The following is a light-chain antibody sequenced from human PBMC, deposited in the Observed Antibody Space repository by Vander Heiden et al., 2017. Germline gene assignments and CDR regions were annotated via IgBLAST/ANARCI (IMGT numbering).Light chain of an antibody. CDR3: SSYASSSTLG. Sequence: QSALTQPASVSGSPGQSIPISCTGTSSDVGGYNYVSWYQQHPGKAPKLMIHDVSNRPSGVSNRFSGSKSGNTASLTISGLQAEDEADYYCSSYASSSTLGFGGGTKLTVL. J-gene: IGLJ3*02. CDR1: SSDVGGYNY. V-gene: IGLV2-14*03. CDR2: DVS.